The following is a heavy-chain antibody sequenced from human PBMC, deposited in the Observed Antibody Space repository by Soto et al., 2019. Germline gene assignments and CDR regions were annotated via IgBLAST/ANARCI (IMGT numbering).Heavy chain of an antibody. CDR3: ATSVYGDKRAIDY. Sequence: AASVKVSCKVSGYTLTELSMHWVRQAPGKGLEWMGGFDPEDGETIYAQKFQGRVTMTEDTSTDTAYMELSSLRSEDTAVYYCATSVYGDKRAIDYWGQGTLVTVSS. CDR1: GYTLTELS. J-gene: IGHJ4*02. V-gene: IGHV1-24*01. CDR2: FDPEDGET. D-gene: IGHD4-17*01.